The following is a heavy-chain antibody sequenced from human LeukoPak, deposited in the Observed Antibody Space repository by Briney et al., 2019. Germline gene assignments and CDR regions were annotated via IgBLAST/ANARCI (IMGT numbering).Heavy chain of an antibody. J-gene: IGHJ4*02. CDR1: GFTFSIYS. CDR3: ARRSMTRQQIVVAGVDY. Sequence: QAGGSLRLSCVASGFTFSIYSMNWVRQAPGKGLERVSYISSSDNTLYYADSVKGRFTISRDNAKNSLYLQMNSLRDEDTAVYYCARRSMTRQQIVVAGVDYWGQGTLVTVSS. D-gene: IGHD6-19*01. V-gene: IGHV3-48*02. CDR2: ISSSDNTL.